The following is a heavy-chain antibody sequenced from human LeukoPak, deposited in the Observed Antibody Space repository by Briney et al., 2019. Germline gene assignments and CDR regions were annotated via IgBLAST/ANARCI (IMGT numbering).Heavy chain of an antibody. V-gene: IGHV3-13*01. CDR1: GFTFDDYA. J-gene: IGHJ2*01. Sequence: QPGGSLRLSCAASGFTFDDYAMHWVRQATGKVLEWVSGIGTAGEIYYPGSVKGRFTISRENAKNSLYLQMNSLRAGDTAVYYCARAAYSSTWYSRYFDLWGRGTLVTVSS. CDR3: ARAAYSSTWYSRYFDL. D-gene: IGHD6-13*01. CDR2: IGTAGEI.